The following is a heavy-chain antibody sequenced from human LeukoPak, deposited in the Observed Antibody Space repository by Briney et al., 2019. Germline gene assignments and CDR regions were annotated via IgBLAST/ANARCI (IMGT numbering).Heavy chain of an antibody. CDR1: GFTFSSYA. V-gene: IGHV3-64*01. CDR3: ARVGDSDVFDY. Sequence: GGSLRLSCAASGFTFSSYAMHWVRQAPGKGLEYVSAISSNGDSTYYANSVKGRFTISRDDSKNTLYIQMGSLRAEDMAVYYCARVGDSDVFDYWGQGALVTVSS. J-gene: IGHJ4*02. CDR2: ISSNGDST. D-gene: IGHD2-21*01.